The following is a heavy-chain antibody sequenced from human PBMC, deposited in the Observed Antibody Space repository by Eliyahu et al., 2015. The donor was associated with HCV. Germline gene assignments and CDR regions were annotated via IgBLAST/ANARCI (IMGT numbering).Heavy chain of an antibody. CDR2: INAGNGNT. V-gene: IGHV1-3*01. J-gene: IGHJ4*02. CDR1: GYTFTSYA. CDR3: ARARVLLWFGEFGY. D-gene: IGHD3-10*01. Sequence: SVKVSCKASGYTFTSYAMHWVRQAPGQRLEWMGWINAGNGNTKYSQKFQGRVTITRDTSASTAYMELSSLRSEDTAVYYCARARVLLWFGEFGYWGQGTLVTVSS.